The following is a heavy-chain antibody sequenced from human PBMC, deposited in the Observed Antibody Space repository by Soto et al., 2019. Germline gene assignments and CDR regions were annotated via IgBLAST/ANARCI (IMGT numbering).Heavy chain of an antibody. Sequence: ASEPLSLTCTVSGGSISSYYWSWIRQPPGKGLEWIGYIYYSGSTNYNPSLKSRVTISVDTSKNQFSLKLSSVTAADTAVYYCARQVGGWAPWYFDYWGQGTLVTVSS. D-gene: IGHD6-19*01. CDR3: ARQVGGWAPWYFDY. CDR2: IYYSGST. V-gene: IGHV4-59*08. J-gene: IGHJ4*02. CDR1: GGSISSYY.